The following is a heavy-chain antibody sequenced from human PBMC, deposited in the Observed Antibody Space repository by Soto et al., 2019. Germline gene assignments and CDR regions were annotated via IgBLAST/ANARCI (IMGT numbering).Heavy chain of an antibody. J-gene: IGHJ5*02. V-gene: IGHV4-39*01. CDR3: ATQEVGGSYVYTFDT. D-gene: IGHD1-26*01. CDR2: IYYSGST. Sequence: QLHLRESGPGLVKPSETLSLTCTVSGGSITSSSYYWGWIRQPPGKGLEWIGSIYYSGSTYYNPSPKSRVTISVDTSKNQFSLKMSSVTAADTAVYYCATQEVGGSYVYTFDTWGQGTLVTVSS. CDR1: GGSITSSSYY.